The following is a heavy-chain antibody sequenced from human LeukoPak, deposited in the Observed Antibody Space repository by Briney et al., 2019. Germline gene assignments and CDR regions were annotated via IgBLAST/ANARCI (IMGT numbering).Heavy chain of an antibody. J-gene: IGHJ4*02. CDR3: VCGYYFDY. CDR2: ISYDGSNK. D-gene: IGHD3-22*01. V-gene: IGHV3-30*01. Sequence: GRSLRLSCAASGLTFSSYAMHWVRQAPGKGLEWVAVISYDGSNKYYADSVKGRFTISRDNSKNTLYLQMNSLRAEDTAVYYCVCGYYFDYWGQGTLVTVSS. CDR1: GLTFSSYA.